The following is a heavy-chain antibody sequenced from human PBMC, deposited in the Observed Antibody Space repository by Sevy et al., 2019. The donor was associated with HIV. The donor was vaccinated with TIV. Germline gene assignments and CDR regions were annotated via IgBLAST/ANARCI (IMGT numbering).Heavy chain of an antibody. CDR1: GFSFSDYN. Sequence: GGSLRLSCEASGFSFSDYNMDWVRQAPGRGLEWLGRSGNKANIYTTQHAASVKGRFSISRDDLKNSLSLQMNSLNTEDTAVYYCARELWYGELGGWFDPWGQGTLVTVSS. D-gene: IGHD3-10*01. CDR3: ARELWYGELGGWFDP. CDR2: SGNKANIYTT. J-gene: IGHJ5*02. V-gene: IGHV3-72*01.